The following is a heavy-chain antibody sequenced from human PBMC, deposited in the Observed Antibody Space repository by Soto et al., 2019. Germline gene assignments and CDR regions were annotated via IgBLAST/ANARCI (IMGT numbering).Heavy chain of an antibody. D-gene: IGHD3-3*02. J-gene: IGHJ6*04. CDR1: GFTFSSYA. V-gene: IGHV3-15*07. CDR2: IKSKTDGGTT. Sequence: GGSLRLSCAASGFTFSSYAMNWVRQAPGKGLEWVGRIKSKTDGGTTDYAAPVKGRFTISRDDSKNTLYLQMNSLKTEDTAVYYYTTVAFLGANPNHSVMAVGGKGTTVPVSS. CDR3: TTVAFLGANPNHSVMAV.